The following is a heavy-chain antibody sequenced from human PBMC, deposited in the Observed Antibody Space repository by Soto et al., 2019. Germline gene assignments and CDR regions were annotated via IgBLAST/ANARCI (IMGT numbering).Heavy chain of an antibody. D-gene: IGHD7-27*01. CDR1: VDSVSTGSYH. CDR3: AKVGWGGDS. Sequence: SETLSVACSVSVDSVSTGSYHWSWIRQPPGKGLEWIGFKPYTGSPDYNPSLKSRVVISIDRSKNQFSLKLSSVTATDTAVYFCAKVGWGGDSWGQGTLVTVSS. CDR2: KPYTGSP. J-gene: IGHJ4*02. V-gene: IGHV4-61*01.